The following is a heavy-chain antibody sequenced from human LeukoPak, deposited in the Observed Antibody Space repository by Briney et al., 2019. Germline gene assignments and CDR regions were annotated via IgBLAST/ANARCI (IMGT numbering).Heavy chain of an antibody. CDR2: IIPIFGTA. CDR3: ARLGEGDAFDI. Sequence: SVKVSCKASGGTFISYAISWVRQAPGQGLEWMGRIIPIFGTANYAQKFQGRVTITADKSTSTAYMELSSLRSEDTAVYYCARLGEGDAFDIWGQGTMVTVSS. V-gene: IGHV1-69*06. J-gene: IGHJ3*02. D-gene: IGHD3-10*01. CDR1: GGTFISYA.